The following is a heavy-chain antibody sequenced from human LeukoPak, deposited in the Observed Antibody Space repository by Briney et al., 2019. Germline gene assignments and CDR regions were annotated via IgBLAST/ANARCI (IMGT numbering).Heavy chain of an antibody. CDR1: GFTFSSSA. CDR3: VSFYETY. V-gene: IGHV3-74*01. D-gene: IGHD2-2*01. CDR2: INSDGSWT. Sequence: GGSLRLSCAASGFTFSSSAMSWVRQAPGKGLVWVSHINSDGSWTGYADSVKGRFTISKDNAKNTVYLQMNNLRAEDTAVYYCVSFYETYWGRGTLVTVSS. J-gene: IGHJ4*02.